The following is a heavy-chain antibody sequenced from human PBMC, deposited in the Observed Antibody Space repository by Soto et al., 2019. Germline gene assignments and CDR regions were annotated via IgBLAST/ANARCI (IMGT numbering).Heavy chain of an antibody. CDR3: ARGGDGGIDFDY. J-gene: IGHJ4*02. V-gene: IGHV3-21*01. CDR1: GFTFSSYS. CDR2: ISSSSSYI. Sequence: EVQLVESGGGLVKPGGSLRLSCAASGFTFSSYSMNWVRQAPGKGLEWVSSISSSSSYIYYADSVKGRFTISRDNDKNSLYLQMNSLRAEDKAVYYCARGGDGGIDFDYWGQGTLVTVSS. D-gene: IGHD1-26*01.